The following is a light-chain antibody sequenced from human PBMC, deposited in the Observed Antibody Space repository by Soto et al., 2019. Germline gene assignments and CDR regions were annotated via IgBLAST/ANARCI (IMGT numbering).Light chain of an antibody. V-gene: IGKV3-15*01. CDR1: QSITSN. J-gene: IGKJ2*01. CDR2: GAS. Sequence: EIVMTQSPATLSLSPGERATLSCRASQSITSNLAWYQQKPGRAPRLLIYGASTGATGIPARFSGSGSGTEFTLTISNLQSEDFALYYCQHYFKWPYTFGQGTKLEIQ. CDR3: QHYFKWPYT.